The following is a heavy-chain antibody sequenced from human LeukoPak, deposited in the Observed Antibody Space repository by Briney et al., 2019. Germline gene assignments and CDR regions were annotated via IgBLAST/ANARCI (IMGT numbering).Heavy chain of an antibody. V-gene: IGHV3-11*04. CDR2: ISSSGSTI. CDR3: ARESSSSSGYYYYYYYMDV. Sequence: PGGSLRLSCAASGFTFSDYYMSWIRQAPGKGLEWVSYISSSGSTIYYADSVKGRFTISRDNAKNSLYLQMNSLRAEDTAVYYCARESSSSSGYYYYYYYMDVWGKGTTVTVSS. CDR1: GFTFSDYY. D-gene: IGHD6-6*01. J-gene: IGHJ6*03.